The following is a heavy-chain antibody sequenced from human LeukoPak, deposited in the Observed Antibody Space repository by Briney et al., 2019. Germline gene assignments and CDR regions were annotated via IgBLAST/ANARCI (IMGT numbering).Heavy chain of an antibody. D-gene: IGHD4-11*01. CDR3: ASYSNYGSSYYFDY. V-gene: IGHV4-30-4*01. CDR1: GGSISSGDYY. CDR2: IYYSGST. J-gene: IGHJ4*02. Sequence: SQTLSLTCTVSGGSISSGDYYWSWIRQPPGKGLEWIGYIYYSGSTYYNPSLKSRVTISVDTSKNQFSLKLSSVTAADTAVYYCASYSNYGSSYYFDYWGQGTRVTVSS.